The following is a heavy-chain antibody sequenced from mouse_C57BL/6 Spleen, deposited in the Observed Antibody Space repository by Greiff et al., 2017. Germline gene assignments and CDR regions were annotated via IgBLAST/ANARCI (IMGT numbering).Heavy chain of an antibody. V-gene: IGHV7-3*01. J-gene: IGHJ4*01. D-gene: IGHD2-3*01. CDR2: IRNKANGYTT. Sequence: EVHLVESGGGLVQPGGSLSLSCAASGFTFTDYYMSWVRQPPGKALVWLGFIRNKANGYTTEYSASVKGRFTFSRDNSQCILYLQMNALRAEDSATYYCARWRDGHPSYAMDYWGQGTSVTVSS. CDR3: ARWRDGHPSYAMDY. CDR1: GFTFTDYY.